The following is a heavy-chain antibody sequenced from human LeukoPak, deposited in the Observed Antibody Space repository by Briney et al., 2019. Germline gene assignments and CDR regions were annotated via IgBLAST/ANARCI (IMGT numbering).Heavy chain of an antibody. J-gene: IGHJ3*02. D-gene: IGHD3-16*02. V-gene: IGHV3-21*01. CDR2: ISSSTSYI. Sequence: GGSLRLSCAASGFTFSSYSMNWVRQAPGKGLEWVSSISSSTSYIYYADSVKGRFTISRDNAKNSLYLQMNSLRAEDTAVYYCAGYYDYVRGSYRYSNAFDIWGQGTMVTVSS. CDR3: AGYYDYVRGSYRYSNAFDI. CDR1: GFTFSSYS.